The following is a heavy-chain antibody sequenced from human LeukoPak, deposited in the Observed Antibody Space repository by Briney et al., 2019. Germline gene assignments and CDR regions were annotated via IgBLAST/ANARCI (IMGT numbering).Heavy chain of an antibody. CDR2: ISAYNGNT. V-gene: IGHV1-18*01. CDR3: ARAQIVVVPAAIVY. Sequence: ASVKVSRKASGGTFTSYGISWVRQAPGQGLEWMGWISAYNGNTNSAQKPQGKVTMTTDTSTSTAYMELSSLTADDTAVYYCARAQIVVVPAAIVYGGRGTLVTFSS. CDR1: GGTFTSYG. J-gene: IGHJ4*02. D-gene: IGHD2-2*01.